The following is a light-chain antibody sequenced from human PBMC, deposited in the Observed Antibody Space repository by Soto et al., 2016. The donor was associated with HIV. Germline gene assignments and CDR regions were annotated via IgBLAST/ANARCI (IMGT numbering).Light chain of an antibody. J-gene: IGKJ1*01. CDR2: KAS. V-gene: IGKV1-5*03. Sequence: DIQMTQSPSSLSASVGDRVTITCRASQSISNYLTWLQQKPGKAPKLLIYKASSLESGVPSRFSGSGSGTEFTLTISSLQPDDFATYYCQQYNSITWTFGQGTKVEIK. CDR3: QQYNSITWT. CDR1: QSISNY.